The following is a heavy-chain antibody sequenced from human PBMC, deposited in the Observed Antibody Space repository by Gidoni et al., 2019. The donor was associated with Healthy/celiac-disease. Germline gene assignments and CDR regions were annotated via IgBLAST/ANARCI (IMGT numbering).Heavy chain of an antibody. J-gene: IGHJ3*02. CDR1: GFTLSSSA. Sequence: EVQPVESGGGSGQRGGSLRLSCAASGFTLSSSAMSWVRQAPGKGLEWVSAIGGSGCSTYYADSVKGRFTISRDNSKNTLYLQMNRLRAEDTAVYYCAKVQGRSGSSDAFDIWGQGTMVTVSS. CDR3: AKVQGRSGSSDAFDI. V-gene: IGHV3-23*04. D-gene: IGHD1-26*01. CDR2: IGGSGCST.